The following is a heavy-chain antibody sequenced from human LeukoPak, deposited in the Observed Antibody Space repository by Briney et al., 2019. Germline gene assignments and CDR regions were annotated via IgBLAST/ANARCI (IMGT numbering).Heavy chain of an antibody. CDR1: GGSINSYY. CDR3: AAGTNCSSTSCHQYFDL. V-gene: IGHV4-4*08. D-gene: IGHD2-2*01. CDR2: IYTSGST. J-gene: IGHJ2*01. Sequence: SETLSLTCTVSGGSINSYYWSWIRQPPGKGLEWIGRIYTSGSTNYNPSLKSRVTISVDTSKNQFSLKLSSVTAADTAVYYCAAGTNCSSTSCHQYFDLWGRGTLVTVSS.